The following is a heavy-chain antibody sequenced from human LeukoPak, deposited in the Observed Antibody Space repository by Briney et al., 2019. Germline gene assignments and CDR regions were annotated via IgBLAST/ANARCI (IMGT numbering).Heavy chain of an antibody. V-gene: IGHV3-21*01. D-gene: IGHD3-9*01. J-gene: IGHJ4*02. CDR1: GFTFSSYS. CDR3: ARDLHDILTGSFDY. CDR2: ISSSSSYI. Sequence: GGSLRLSCAASGFTFSSYSMNWVRQAPGKGLEWVSSISSSSSYIYYADSVKGRFTIPRDNAKNSLYLQMNSLRAEDTAVYYCARDLHDILTGSFDYWGQGTLVTVSS.